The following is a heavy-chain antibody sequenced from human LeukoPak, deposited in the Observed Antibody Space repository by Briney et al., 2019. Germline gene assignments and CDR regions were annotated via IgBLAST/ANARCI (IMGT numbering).Heavy chain of an antibody. CDR3: AKGTVAGTRGAAGTH. J-gene: IGHJ4*02. D-gene: IGHD6-19*01. CDR1: GFTFDDYA. CDR2: ISWDSGSI. V-gene: IGHV3-9*01. Sequence: GGSLRLPCAASGFTFDDYAMHWVRQAPGKGLEWVSGISWDSGSIGYADSVKGRFTISRDNAKNSLYLQMNSLRAEDTALYYCAKGTVAGTRGAAGTHWGQGTLVTVSS.